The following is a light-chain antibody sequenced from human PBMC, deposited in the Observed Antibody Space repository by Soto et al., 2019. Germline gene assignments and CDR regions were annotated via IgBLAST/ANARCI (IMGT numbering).Light chain of an antibody. V-gene: IGKV1-39*01. CDR2: ATS. CDR3: QQSYSTPLT. CDR1: QSIGTD. J-gene: IGKJ4*01. Sequence: DIPMTQSPSSLSASVGDRVTITCRASQSIGTDLNWYQQKPGKAPKLLIYATSSLQSGVPSRFSGSGSGTDFTLTISSLQPEDFATYYCQQSYSTPLTFGGGIKVEIQ.